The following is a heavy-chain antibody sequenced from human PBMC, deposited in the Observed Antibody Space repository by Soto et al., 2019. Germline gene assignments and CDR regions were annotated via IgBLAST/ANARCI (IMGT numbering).Heavy chain of an antibody. V-gene: IGHV3-21*01. CDR2: ISSSSSYI. CDR3: ARDLIIAAAGTQIDY. CDR1: GFTFSSYS. D-gene: IGHD6-13*01. Sequence: PGGSLRLSCAASGFTFSSYSMNWVRQAPGKGLEWVSSISSSSSYIYYADSVKGRFTISRDNAKNSLYLQMNSLRAEDTAVYYCARDLIIAAAGTQIDYWGQGTLVTVSS. J-gene: IGHJ4*02.